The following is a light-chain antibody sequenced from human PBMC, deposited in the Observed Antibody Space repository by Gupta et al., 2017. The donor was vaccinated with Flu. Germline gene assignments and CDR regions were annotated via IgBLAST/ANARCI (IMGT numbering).Light chain of an antibody. CDR2: HAS. CDR3: QQDSQWPLT. Sequence: ATLSLSPGARATLSCMVIQTVKTNFLPWYPQKPCQAPRLLVSHASTTATDFPARFSDSGSAIHLTLTISSLQTAAFAVYYCQQDSQWPLTFGGGTRVEIK. CDR1: QTVKTNF. J-gene: IGKJ4*01. V-gene: IGKV3D-7*01.